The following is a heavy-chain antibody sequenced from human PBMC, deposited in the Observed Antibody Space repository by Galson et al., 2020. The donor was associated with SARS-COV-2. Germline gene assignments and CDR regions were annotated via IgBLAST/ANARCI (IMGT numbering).Heavy chain of an antibody. CDR2: INHSGST. CDR1: GGSFSGYY. Sequence: SETLSLTCAVYGGSFSGYYWSWIRQPPGKGLEWIGEINHSGSTNYNPSLKSRVTISVDTSKNQFSLKLSSVTAADTAVYYCARFGTVYYKGFDYWGQGTLVTGSS. CDR3: ARFGTVYYKGFDY. J-gene: IGHJ4*02. D-gene: IGHD3-9*01. V-gene: IGHV4-34*01.